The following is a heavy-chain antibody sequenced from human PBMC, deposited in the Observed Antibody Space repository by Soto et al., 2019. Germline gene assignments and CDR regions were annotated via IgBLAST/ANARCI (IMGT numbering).Heavy chain of an antibody. V-gene: IGHV3-72*01. CDR2: SRNKPNSYTT. CDR1: GFTFSDHY. J-gene: IGHJ4*02. Sequence: EVQLVESGGGLVQPGGSLRLSCAVSGFTFSDHYMDWVRQAPGKGLEWVGLSRNKPNSYTTEYAASVKGRFTISRDDSKNSLYLQMNSLKIEDTAVYYCARSSSEVRGVLDYWGQGTLVTVSS. D-gene: IGHD3-10*01. CDR3: ARSSSEVRGVLDY.